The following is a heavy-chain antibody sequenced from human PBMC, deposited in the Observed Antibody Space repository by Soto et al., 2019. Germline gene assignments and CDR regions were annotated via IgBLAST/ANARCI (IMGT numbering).Heavy chain of an antibody. Sequence: QVQLVESGGGVVQPGRSLRLSCAASGFMYSNYGMHWFRQAPGKGLEWVAVIWYDGSNKYYADSVKGRFTVSRDNAKNTLFLQMDSLRVEDTAMYYCARARAPFPVASPQDAWGQGTLVSVSS. V-gene: IGHV3-33*01. D-gene: IGHD5-12*01. J-gene: IGHJ5*02. CDR3: ARARAPFPVASPQDA. CDR2: IWYDGSNK. CDR1: GFMYSNYG.